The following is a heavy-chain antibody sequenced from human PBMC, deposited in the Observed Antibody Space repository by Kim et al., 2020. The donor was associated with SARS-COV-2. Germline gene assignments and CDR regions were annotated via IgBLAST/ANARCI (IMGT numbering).Heavy chain of an antibody. V-gene: IGHV4-39*01. J-gene: IGHJ4*02. CDR1: GGSISSSGYY. CDR3: AGHFRGTSRRFLGLCQLGY. Sequence: SETLSLTCAVSGGSISSSGYYWGWIRQPPGKGLEWIGSVYYTGATYCNPSLKSRVPISVDTSNNQFSLKLSSVTAGGTAVYYCAGHFRGTSRRFLGLCQLGYWRRGTLITV. D-gene: IGHD3-3*01. CDR2: VYYTGAT.